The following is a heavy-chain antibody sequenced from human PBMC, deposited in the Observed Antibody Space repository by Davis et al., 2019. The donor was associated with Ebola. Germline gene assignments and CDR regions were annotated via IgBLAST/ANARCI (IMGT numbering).Heavy chain of an antibody. CDR3: ARVLWFGAAGYYGMDV. Sequence: PSETLSLTCTVSGDSISSYYWSWIRQPPGKGLEWIGYIYYSGSTNYNPSLKSRVTISVDTSKNQFSLKLSSVTAADTAVYYCARVLWFGAAGYYGMDVWGQGTTVTVSS. V-gene: IGHV4-59*01. J-gene: IGHJ6*02. D-gene: IGHD3-10*01. CDR1: GDSISSYY. CDR2: IYYSGST.